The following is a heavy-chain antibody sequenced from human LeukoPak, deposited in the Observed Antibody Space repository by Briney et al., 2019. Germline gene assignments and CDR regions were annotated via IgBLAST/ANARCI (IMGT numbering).Heavy chain of an antibody. CDR1: GYSISSGYY. D-gene: IGHD1/OR15-1a*01. CDR2: IYHSGST. V-gene: IGHV4-38-2*02. Sequence: SETLSLTCTVSGYSISSGYYWGWIRQPPGKGLEWIGSIYHSGSTYYNPSLKSRVTISVDTSKNQFSLKLSSVTAADTAVYYCAKERSNSYYYMDVWGKGTTVTVSS. J-gene: IGHJ6*03. CDR3: AKERSNSYYYMDV.